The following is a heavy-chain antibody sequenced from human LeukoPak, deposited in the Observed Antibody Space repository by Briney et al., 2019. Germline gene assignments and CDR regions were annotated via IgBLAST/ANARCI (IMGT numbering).Heavy chain of an antibody. CDR3: AKGGLYYYYYMDV. CDR1: GFTFDDYA. CDR2: ISWNSGSI. J-gene: IGHJ6*03. Sequence: GGSLRLSCAASGFTFDDYAMHWVRQAPGKGLEWVSGISWNSGSIGYADSVKGRFTISRDNAKNSLYLQMNSLRAEDTALYYCAKGGLYYYYYMDVLGKGTTVTVSS. V-gene: IGHV3-9*01.